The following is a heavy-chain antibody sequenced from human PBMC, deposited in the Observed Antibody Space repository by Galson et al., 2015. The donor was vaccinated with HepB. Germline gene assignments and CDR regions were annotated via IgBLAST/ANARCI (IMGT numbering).Heavy chain of an antibody. Sequence: SVKVSCKASGGTFSSYAISWVRQAPGQGLEWMGRIIPILGIANYAQKFQGRVTITADKSTSTAYMELSSLRSEDTAVYYCLFTFGGVITPDYWGQGTLVTVSS. CDR1: GGTFSSYA. V-gene: IGHV1-69*04. CDR3: LFTFGGVITPDY. D-gene: IGHD3-16*01. J-gene: IGHJ4*02. CDR2: IIPILGIA.